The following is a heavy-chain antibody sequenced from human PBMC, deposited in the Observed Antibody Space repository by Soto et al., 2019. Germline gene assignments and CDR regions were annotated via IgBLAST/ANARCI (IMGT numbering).Heavy chain of an antibody. D-gene: IGHD6-19*01. V-gene: IGHV4-30-4*01. CDR1: GGSISSGDYY. J-gene: IGHJ4*02. CDR3: ARGGGITSIAVAVNRDPFDY. CDR2: IYYSGST. Sequence: SETLSLTCTVSGGSISSGDYYWSWIRQPPGKGLEWIGYIYYSGSTYYNPSLKSRVTISVDTSKNQFSLKLSSVTAADTAVYYCARGGGITSIAVAVNRDPFDYWGQGTLVTVSS.